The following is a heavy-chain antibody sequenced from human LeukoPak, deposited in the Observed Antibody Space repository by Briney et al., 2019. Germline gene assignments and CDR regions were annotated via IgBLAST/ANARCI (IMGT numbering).Heavy chain of an antibody. CDR1: GDSISSYY. Sequence: PSETLSLTCTVSGDSISSYYWSWIRQPPGKGLEWIGYIYHSGSTYYNPSLKSRVTISADTSKDQFSLKLASVTAADTAVYYCATGYSSTWYYFDYWGQGTLVTASS. CDR3: ATGYSSTWYYFDY. J-gene: IGHJ4*02. D-gene: IGHD6-13*01. CDR2: IYHSGST. V-gene: IGHV4-59*01.